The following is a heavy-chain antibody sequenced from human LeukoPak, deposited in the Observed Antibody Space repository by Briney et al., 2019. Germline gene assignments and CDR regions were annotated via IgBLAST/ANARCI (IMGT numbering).Heavy chain of an antibody. CDR3: ARGEQWLEFDY. J-gene: IGHJ4*02. V-gene: IGHV5-10-1*01. D-gene: IGHD6-19*01. CDR1: GYSFTSYW. CDR2: IDPSDSYT. Sequence: GESLMVSCQGSGYSFTSYWISWVRQMPGKGLEWMGRIDPSDSYTNYSPSFQGHVTISADKSISTAYLQWSSLKASDTAMYYCARGEQWLEFDYWGQGTLVTVSS.